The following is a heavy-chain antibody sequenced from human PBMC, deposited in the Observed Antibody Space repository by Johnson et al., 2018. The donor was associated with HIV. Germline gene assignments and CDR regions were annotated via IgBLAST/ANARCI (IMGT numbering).Heavy chain of an antibody. D-gene: IGHD2-8*02. V-gene: IGHV3-33*08. Sequence: QLQLVESGGGVAQPGRSLRLSCPASGFTVSSTYMSWVRQAPGKGLEWVAVVSFDTINKDYADSVKGRFTISRDNAQNSLYLQMNSLRAEDTAVYYCGRESTGAGTAFDIWGRGTMVTVSS. CDR1: GFTVSSTY. CDR3: GRESTGAGTAFDI. CDR2: VSFDTINK. J-gene: IGHJ3*02.